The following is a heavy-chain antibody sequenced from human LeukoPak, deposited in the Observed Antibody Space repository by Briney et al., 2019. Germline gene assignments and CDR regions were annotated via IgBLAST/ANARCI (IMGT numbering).Heavy chain of an antibody. Sequence: GGSLRLSCAASGFTFSSYAMSWVRQAPGKGLEWVSAISGSGGSTYYADSVKGRFTISRDNSKNTLYLQMNSLRAEDTAVYYCAKVRYDILTGSDARYYFDYWGRGTPVIVSS. J-gene: IGHJ4*02. D-gene: IGHD3-9*01. CDR2: ISGSGGST. CDR1: GFTFSSYA. V-gene: IGHV3-23*01. CDR3: AKVRYDILTGSDARYYFDY.